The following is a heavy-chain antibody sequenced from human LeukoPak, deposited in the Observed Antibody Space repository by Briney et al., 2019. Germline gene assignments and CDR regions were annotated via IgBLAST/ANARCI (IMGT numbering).Heavy chain of an antibody. V-gene: IGHV1-69*06. D-gene: IGHD6-13*01. J-gene: IGHJ4*02. CDR1: GGTFSSYA. Sequence: SVKVSCTASGGTFSSYAISWVRQAPGQGLEWMGRIIPIFGTANYAQKFQGRVTITADKSTSTAYMELSSLRSEDTAVYYCARDQIAAAGPIDYWGQGTLVTVSS. CDR3: ARDQIAAAGPIDY. CDR2: IIPIFGTA.